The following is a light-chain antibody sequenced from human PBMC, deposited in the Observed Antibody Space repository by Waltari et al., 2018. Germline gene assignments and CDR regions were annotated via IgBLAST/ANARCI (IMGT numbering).Light chain of an antibody. Sequence: EIVLTQSPATLSLSPGVSATLSCRASQNLRSTFAWFQQKPGQPPRLLIYGTSTRAAGIPARFSGSGSGTDFSLTISSLQPEDFATYYCQQYDYWPWTFGQGTRVE. V-gene: IGKV3D-15*01. CDR2: GTS. J-gene: IGKJ1*01. CDR3: QQYDYWPWT. CDR1: QNLRST.